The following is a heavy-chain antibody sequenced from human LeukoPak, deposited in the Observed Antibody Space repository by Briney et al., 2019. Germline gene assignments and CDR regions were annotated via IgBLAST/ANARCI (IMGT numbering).Heavy chain of an antibody. J-gene: IGHJ4*02. CDR1: GYTFTGHY. Sequence: ASVKVSCKASGYTFTGHYVHWVRQAPGQGLEWMGWINGNTGDTNYAQRFQGRLTMIRETSISTMYMELSRLRSDDTAVYCCASEYSSSLFDYWGQGTLVTVSS. D-gene: IGHD6-13*01. CDR2: INGNTGDT. V-gene: IGHV1-2*02. CDR3: ASEYSSSLFDY.